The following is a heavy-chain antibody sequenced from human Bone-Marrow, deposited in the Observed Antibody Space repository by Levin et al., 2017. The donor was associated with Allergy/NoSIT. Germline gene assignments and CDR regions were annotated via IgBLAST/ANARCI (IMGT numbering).Heavy chain of an antibody. Sequence: GGSLRLSCAASGFTFSTYWMHWVRQAPGKGLVWVSRIQSNGKTNYAGSVKGRFTISRDNAKNTLYLQMNSLTVEDTAVYYCARDRFYSDSGSNFSWFDPWGQGTLVTVSS. CDR1: GFTFSTYW. V-gene: IGHV3-74*01. D-gene: IGHD3-10*01. CDR2: IQSNGKT. J-gene: IGHJ5*02. CDR3: ARDRFYSDSGSNFSWFDP.